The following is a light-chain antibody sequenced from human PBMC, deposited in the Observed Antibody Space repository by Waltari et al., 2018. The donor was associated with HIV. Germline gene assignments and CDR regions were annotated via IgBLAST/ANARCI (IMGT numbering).Light chain of an antibody. CDR1: SSDVGGYNY. V-gene: IGLV2-14*01. J-gene: IGLJ2*01. CDR3: SSYTSSSSVV. Sequence: QSALTQPASVSGSPGQSITISCTGTSSDVGGYNYVSGYQQHPGQAPKLMIYEVSNRPSGVSNRFSGSKSGNTASLTISGLQAEDEADYYCSSYTSSSSVVFGGGTKLTVL. CDR2: EVS.